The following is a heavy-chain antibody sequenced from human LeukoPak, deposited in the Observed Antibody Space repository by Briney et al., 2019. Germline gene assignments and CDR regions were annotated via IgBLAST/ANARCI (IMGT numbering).Heavy chain of an antibody. Sequence: GASVKVSCRASGYTFTGYYIHWVRQAPGQGLEWMGWINPNTGGTNYAQNFQGRVTMTRDTSITTAYMELSSLMPDDTAMYYCARDSCSLSSCPFFGYWGQGALVTVSS. D-gene: IGHD2-15*01. V-gene: IGHV1-2*02. CDR3: ARDSCSLSSCPFFGY. CDR1: GYTFTGYY. CDR2: INPNTGGT. J-gene: IGHJ4*02.